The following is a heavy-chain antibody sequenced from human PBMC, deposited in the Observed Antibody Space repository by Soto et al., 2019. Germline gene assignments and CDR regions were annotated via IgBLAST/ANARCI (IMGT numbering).Heavy chain of an antibody. D-gene: IGHD3-16*02. CDR2: ISSNGGST. CDR1: GFTFSSYA. V-gene: IGHV3-64D*06. J-gene: IGHJ4*02. Sequence: GGSLRLSCSASGFTFSSYAMPWVRQAPGKGLEYVSAISSNGGSTYYADSVKGRFTISRDNSKNTLYLQMSSLRAEDTAVYYCVKPSMITFGGVIVAYYFDYWGQGTLVTVSS. CDR3: VKPSMITFGGVIVAYYFDY.